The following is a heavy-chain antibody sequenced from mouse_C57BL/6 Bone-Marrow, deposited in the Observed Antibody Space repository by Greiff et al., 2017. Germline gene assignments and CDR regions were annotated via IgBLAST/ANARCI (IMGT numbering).Heavy chain of an antibody. CDR1: GFTFSDYG. Sequence: EVKLQESGGGLVKPGGSLKLSCAASGFTFSDYGMHWVRQAPEKGLEWVAYISSGSSTIYYADTVKGRFTISRDNAKNTLFLQMTSLRSEDTAMYYCARGWLPALFAYWGQVTLVTVSA. V-gene: IGHV5-17*01. CDR2: ISSGSSTI. CDR3: ARGWLPALFAY. J-gene: IGHJ3*01. D-gene: IGHD2-2*01.